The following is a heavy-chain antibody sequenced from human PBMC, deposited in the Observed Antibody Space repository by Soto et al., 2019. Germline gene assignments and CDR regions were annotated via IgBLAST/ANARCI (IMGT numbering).Heavy chain of an antibody. V-gene: IGHV3-74*01. Sequence: LRLSCAASGFTFGDYRMHWVRQAPGKGLEWVSRMTSDGSTTDYADSVKGRFTVSRDNAKNTLYLQMNSLRAEDTAVYFCATAEVDYWGPGTLVTVSS. CDR3: ATAEVDY. CDR2: MTSDGSTT. CDR1: GFTFGDYR. J-gene: IGHJ4*02.